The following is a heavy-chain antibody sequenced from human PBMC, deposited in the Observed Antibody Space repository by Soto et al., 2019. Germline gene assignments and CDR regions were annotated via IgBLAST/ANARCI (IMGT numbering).Heavy chain of an antibody. J-gene: IGHJ4*02. CDR1: GFTFSRNA. D-gene: IGHD2-21*02. CDR2: ISGSGRST. Sequence: LRLSFAASGFTFSRNAMSWVRQAPGKGLEWVSSISGSGRSTYYADSVKGRFTVSRDNSKNTLYLQMNSLRAEDTAVYYCAKDLGTSCGGDCYFDWDYWGQGTLVTVSS. V-gene: IGHV3-23*01. CDR3: AKDLGTSCGGDCYFDWDY.